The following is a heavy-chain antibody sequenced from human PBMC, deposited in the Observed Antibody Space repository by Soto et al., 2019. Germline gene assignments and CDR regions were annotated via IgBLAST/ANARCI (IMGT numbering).Heavy chain of an antibody. V-gene: IGHV4-38-2*01. CDR2: IYHSGST. Sequence: PSETLSLTCAVSGYSISSGYYWGWIRQPPGKGLEWIGSIYHSGSTYYNPSLKSRVTISVDTSKNQFSLKLSSVTAAGTAVYYCASLDGLSASSWFDYWGQGTLVTSPQ. J-gene: IGHJ4*02. CDR1: GYSISSGYY. CDR3: ASLDGLSASSWFDY. D-gene: IGHD6-13*01.